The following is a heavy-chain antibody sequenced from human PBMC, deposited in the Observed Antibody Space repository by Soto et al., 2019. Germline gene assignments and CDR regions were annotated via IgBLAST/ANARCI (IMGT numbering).Heavy chain of an antibody. Sequence: ASVKVSCKASGYTFTGYYMYWVRQAPGQGLEWMGWINPNSGGTNYAQKFQGWVTMTRDTSISTAYMELSRLRSDDTAVYYCARNIVGDIGVSGEGDAFDIWGQGTMVTVSS. CDR3: ARNIVGDIGVSGEGDAFDI. CDR2: INPNSGGT. J-gene: IGHJ3*02. CDR1: GYTFTGYY. V-gene: IGHV1-2*04. D-gene: IGHD1-26*01.